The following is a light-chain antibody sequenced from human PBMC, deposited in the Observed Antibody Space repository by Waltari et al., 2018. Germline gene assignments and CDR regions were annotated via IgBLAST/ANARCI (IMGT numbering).Light chain of an antibody. CDR2: GSS. J-gene: IGLJ3*02. Sequence: AGYDVHWYQQLPRAAPKLLIYGSSTRPLGVPDRFFGSTSGTSASLAITGLQAEDEADYYCQSYDTSLSVVFGGGTKLTVL. V-gene: IGLV1-40*01. CDR1: AGYD. CDR3: QSYDTSLSVV.